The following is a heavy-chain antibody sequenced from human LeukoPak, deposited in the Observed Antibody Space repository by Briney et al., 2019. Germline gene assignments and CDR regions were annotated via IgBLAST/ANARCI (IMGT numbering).Heavy chain of an antibody. CDR2: IYYSGST. CDR3: ARGDVAYYYYYMDV. V-gene: IGHV4-39*07. CDR1: GGSIGSSSYY. Sequence: SETLSLTCTVSGGSIGSSSYYWGWIRQPPGKGLEWIGNIYYSGSTYYNPSLKSRLTISVDTSKNQFSLKLSSVTAADTAVYYCARGDVAYYYYYMDVWGKGTTVTISS. D-gene: IGHD2-15*01. J-gene: IGHJ6*03.